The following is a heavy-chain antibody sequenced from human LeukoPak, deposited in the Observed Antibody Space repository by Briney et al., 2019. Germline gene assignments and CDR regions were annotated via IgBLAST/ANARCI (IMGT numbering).Heavy chain of an antibody. J-gene: IGHJ4*02. CDR3: ARDRGRAIEGSYYFDY. V-gene: IGHV1-2*02. CDR1: GYTFTGYY. CDR2: INPNSGDT. Sequence: VASVKVSCKASGYTFTGYYLHWVRQAPGQGLEWMGWINPNSGDTNYEQKFQGRVTMTRDTSISIAYMELSRLRSDDTAVYYCARDRGRAIEGSYYFDYWGQGTLVTVSS. D-gene: IGHD3-10*01.